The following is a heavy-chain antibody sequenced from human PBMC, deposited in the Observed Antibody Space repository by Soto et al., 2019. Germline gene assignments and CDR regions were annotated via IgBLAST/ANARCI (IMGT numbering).Heavy chain of an antibody. V-gene: IGHV3-30-3*01. CDR2: ISYDGSNK. D-gene: IGHD6-19*01. CDR3: AREALNSSAFDY. J-gene: IGHJ4*02. CDR1: GFTFSSYA. Sequence: GALRLSCAASGFTFSSYAMHWVRQAPGKGLEWVAVISYDGSNKYYADSVKDRFTISRDNSKNTLYLQMNSMRAEDTAVYYCAREALNSSAFDYWRQGTLVTVSS.